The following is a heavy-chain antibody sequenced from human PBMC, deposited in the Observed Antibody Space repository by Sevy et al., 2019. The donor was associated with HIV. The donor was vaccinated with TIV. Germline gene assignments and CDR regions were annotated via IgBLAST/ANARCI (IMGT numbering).Heavy chain of an antibody. CDR1: GYTFTSYY. D-gene: IGHD6-19*01. J-gene: IGHJ3*02. V-gene: IGHV1-46*01. Sequence: ASVKVSCKASGYTFTSYYMHWVRQAPGQGLEWMGIINPSGGSTSYAQNFQGRVTMTRDTSTSTVYMELSSLRSEDTAVYYCARGGLAVAPLGAFDIWGQGTMVTVSS. CDR2: INPSGGST. CDR3: ARGGLAVAPLGAFDI.